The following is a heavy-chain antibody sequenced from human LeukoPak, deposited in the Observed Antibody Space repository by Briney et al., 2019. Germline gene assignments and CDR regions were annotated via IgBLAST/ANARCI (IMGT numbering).Heavy chain of an antibody. CDR2: IDPSDSYT. J-gene: IGHJ4*02. V-gene: IGHV5-10-1*01. D-gene: IGHD3-10*01. CDR1: GYIFTSYW. CDR3: ARFGYGSGTMVADY. Sequence: GESLKISCKGSGYIFTSYWISWVRQMPGNGLEWMGRIDPSDSYTNYSPSFQGHATISADKSISTAYLQWSSLKASDTAMYYCARFGYGSGTMVADYWGQGTLVTVSS.